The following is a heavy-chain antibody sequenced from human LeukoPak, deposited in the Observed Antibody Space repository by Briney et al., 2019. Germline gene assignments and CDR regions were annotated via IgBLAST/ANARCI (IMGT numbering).Heavy chain of an antibody. D-gene: IGHD6-6*01. CDR3: ARDPDEYSGSPNYYYGMDV. J-gene: IGHJ6*02. CDR1: GYTFTSYG. Sequence: ASVKVSCKASGYTFTSYGISWVRQAPGQGLEWMGWISAYNGNTNYAQKLQGRVTMTTDTSTSTAYMELRSLRSDDTAVYYCARDPDEYSGSPNYYYGMDVWGQGTTVTVSS. CDR2: ISAYNGNT. V-gene: IGHV1-18*01.